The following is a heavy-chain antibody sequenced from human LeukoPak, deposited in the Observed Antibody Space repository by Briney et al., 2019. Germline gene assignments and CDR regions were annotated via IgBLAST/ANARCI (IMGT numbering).Heavy chain of an antibody. J-gene: IGHJ3*02. V-gene: IGHV3-30*07. Sequence: DSVKGRFTISRDNSKNTLYLQMNSLRAEDTAVYYCARTSTDAFDIWGQGTVVSVSS. CDR3: ARTSTDAFDI.